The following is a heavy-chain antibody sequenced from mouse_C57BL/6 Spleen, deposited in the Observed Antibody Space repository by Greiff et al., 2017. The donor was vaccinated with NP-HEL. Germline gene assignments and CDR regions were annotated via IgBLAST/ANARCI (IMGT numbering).Heavy chain of an antibody. V-gene: IGHV1-50*01. Sequence: QVQLQQPGAELVKPGASVKLSCKASGYTFTSYWMQWVKQRPGQGLEWIGEIDPSDSYTNYNQKFKGKATLTVDTSSSTAYMQLSSLTSEDSAVYYCARGNCDGGDYWGQGTTLTVSS. J-gene: IGHJ2*01. CDR2: IDPSDSYT. CDR1: GYTFTSYW. CDR3: ARGNCDGGDY. D-gene: IGHD4-1*01.